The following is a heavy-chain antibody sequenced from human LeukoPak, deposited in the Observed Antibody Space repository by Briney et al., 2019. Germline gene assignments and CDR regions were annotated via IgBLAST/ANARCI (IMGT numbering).Heavy chain of an antibody. CDR2: ISSSLSSI. CDR1: GFTFSTYS. J-gene: IGHJ4*02. Sequence: GGSLRLSCEASGFTFSTYSMNWLRQAPGKGLEWVSYISSSLSSIYYADSVKGRFTISRDNAKNSLYLQMSSLRREDTAVYFCVRGPRYSGYDYFDYWGQGTLVTVSS. D-gene: IGHD5-12*01. CDR3: VRGPRYSGYDYFDY. V-gene: IGHV3-48*01.